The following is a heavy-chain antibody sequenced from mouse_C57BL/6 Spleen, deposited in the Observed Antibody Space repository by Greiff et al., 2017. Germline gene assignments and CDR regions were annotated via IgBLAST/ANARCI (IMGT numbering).Heavy chain of an antibody. Sequence: EVKLQESGGGLVQPGGSMKLSCAASGFTFSDAWMDWVRQSPEKGLEWVAEIRNKANNHATYYAESVKGRFTISRDDSKSSVYLQMNSLRAEDTGIYYCTRRVGPYYFDYWGQGTTLTVSS. CDR3: TRRVGPYYFDY. V-gene: IGHV6-6*01. CDR1: GFTFSDAW. CDR2: IRNKANNHAT. D-gene: IGHD4-1*01. J-gene: IGHJ2*01.